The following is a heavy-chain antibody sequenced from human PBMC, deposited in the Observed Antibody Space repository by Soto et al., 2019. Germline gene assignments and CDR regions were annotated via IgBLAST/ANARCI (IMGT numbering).Heavy chain of an antibody. Sequence: ASVKVSCNASGYTFTGYYMHWVRQAPGQGLEWMGWINPNSGGTNYAQKVQGWVTMTRDTSISTAHMELSRLRSDDTAVYYCARPSAYYGMDVWGQGTTVTVSS. J-gene: IGHJ6*02. V-gene: IGHV1-2*04. CDR1: GYTFTGYY. CDR2: INPNSGGT. CDR3: ARPSAYYGMDV. D-gene: IGHD1-26*01.